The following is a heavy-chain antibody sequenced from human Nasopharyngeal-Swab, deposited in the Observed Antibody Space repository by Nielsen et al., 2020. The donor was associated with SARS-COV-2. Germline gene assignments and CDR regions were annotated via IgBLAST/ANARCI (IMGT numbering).Heavy chain of an antibody. CDR3: ARGGLVVIAILDY. CDR2: INHSGST. J-gene: IGHJ4*02. D-gene: IGHD2-21*01. V-gene: IGHV4-34*01. Sequence: RQAPGKGLEWIGEINHSGSTNYSPSLKSRVTISVDTSKNQFSLKLSSVTAADTAVYYCARGGLVVIAILDYWGQGTLVTVSS.